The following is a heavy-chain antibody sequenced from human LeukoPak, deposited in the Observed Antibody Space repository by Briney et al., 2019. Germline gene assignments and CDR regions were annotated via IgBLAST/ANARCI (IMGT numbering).Heavy chain of an antibody. J-gene: IGHJ3*02. D-gene: IGHD5-18*01. Sequence: SETLSLTCTVSGGSISTYYWSWIRQPPGKGLEWIAYIDYRGSTTYNPSLRSRVTISVDTSRNQFSLKLSSVTAADTAVYYCARSRSGYSYDHAAFEIWGQGNNGHRLF. V-gene: IGHV4-59*01. CDR2: IDYRGST. CDR3: ARSRSGYSYDHAAFEI. CDR1: GGSISTYY.